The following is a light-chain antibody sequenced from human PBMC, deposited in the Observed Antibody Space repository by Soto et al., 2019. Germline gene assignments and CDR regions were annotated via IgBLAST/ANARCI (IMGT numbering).Light chain of an antibody. Sequence: DIQMTQSPSTLSASIGDRVTITCRASQTINNWLAWYQQKPGKAPNLLIYHASNLETGVPSRFSGSAFGTEFTLTFSSLQPDDFATYYCQHYNSSPWTFGQGTKVEIK. V-gene: IGKV1-5*01. CDR1: QTINNW. J-gene: IGKJ1*01. CDR3: QHYNSSPWT. CDR2: HAS.